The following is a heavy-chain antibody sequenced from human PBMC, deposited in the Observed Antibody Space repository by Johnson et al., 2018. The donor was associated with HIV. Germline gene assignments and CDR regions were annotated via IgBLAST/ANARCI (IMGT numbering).Heavy chain of an antibody. CDR3: ARDGRWPRDAFDI. D-gene: IGHD4-23*01. J-gene: IGHJ3*02. Sequence: VQLVVSGGGLVQPGGSLRLSCAASGFTVSSNYMSWVRQAPGKGLEWVSVIYSGGSTYYADSVKGRFTISRDNAKNSLYLQMNSLRAEDTAVYYCARDGRWPRDAFDIWGQGTMVTVSS. V-gene: IGHV3-66*01. CDR2: IYSGGST. CDR1: GFTVSSNY.